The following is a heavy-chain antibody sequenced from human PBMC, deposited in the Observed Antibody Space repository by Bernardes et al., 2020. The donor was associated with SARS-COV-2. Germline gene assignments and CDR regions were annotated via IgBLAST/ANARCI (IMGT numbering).Heavy chain of an antibody. D-gene: IGHD4-17*01. CDR3: ARGLRWAFDY. CDR1: GFTVSSKY. Sequence: GGSLRLSCAVSGFTVSSKYMNWVRQAPGKGLEWVSVIQSGGYTNYADSVKGRFTVSIDTSENTVSLQMNSLRAEDTAVYYCARGLRWAFDYWGQGTLVSVSS. J-gene: IGHJ4*02. CDR2: IQSGGYT. V-gene: IGHV3-53*01.